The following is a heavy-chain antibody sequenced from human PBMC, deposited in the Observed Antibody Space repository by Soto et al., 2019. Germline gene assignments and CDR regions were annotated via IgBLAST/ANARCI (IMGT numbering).Heavy chain of an antibody. Sequence: QVQPVESGGGVVQPGRSLRLSCAASGFTFSSYAMHWVRQAPGKGLEWVAVISYDGSNKYYADSVKGRFTISRDNSKNTLYLQMNSLRAEDTAVYYCASPLYSRYYGMDVW. CDR2: ISYDGSNK. D-gene: IGHD4-4*01. CDR3: ASPLYSRYYGMDV. CDR1: GFTFSSYA. J-gene: IGHJ6*01. V-gene: IGHV3-30-3*01.